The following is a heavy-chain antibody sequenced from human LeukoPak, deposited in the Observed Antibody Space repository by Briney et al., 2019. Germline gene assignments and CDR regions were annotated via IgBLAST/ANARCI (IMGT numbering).Heavy chain of an antibody. CDR3: ARITSPMVRGVPNQNFDY. J-gene: IGHJ4*02. D-gene: IGHD3-10*01. CDR1: GYTLTSCY. Sequence: ASVKVSCKASGYTLTSCYMHWVRQAPGQGLEWMGIINPSGGSTSYAQKFQGRVTITADESTSTAYMELGSLRSEDTAVYYCARITSPMVRGVPNQNFDYWGQGTLVTVSS. CDR2: INPSGGST. V-gene: IGHV1-46*01.